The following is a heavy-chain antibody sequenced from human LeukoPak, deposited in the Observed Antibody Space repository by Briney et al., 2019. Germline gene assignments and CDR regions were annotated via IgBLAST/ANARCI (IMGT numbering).Heavy chain of an antibody. Sequence: GGSLRLSCAASGFTFSSYAMSWVRQAPGKGLEWVSAISGSGGSTYYADSVKGRFTISRDNSKNTLYLQMNSLRAEDTAIYYCAKVSVGATGDYYFDYWGQGTLVTVSS. CDR1: GFTFSSYA. V-gene: IGHV3-23*01. J-gene: IGHJ4*02. D-gene: IGHD1-26*01. CDR3: AKVSVGATGDYYFDY. CDR2: ISGSGGST.